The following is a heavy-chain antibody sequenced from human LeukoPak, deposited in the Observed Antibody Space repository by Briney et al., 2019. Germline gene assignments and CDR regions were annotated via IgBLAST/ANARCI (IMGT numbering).Heavy chain of an antibody. CDR3: ARVRLAARRFDY. V-gene: IGHV4-34*01. Sequence: SETLSLTCAVYGGSFSGYYWSWIRQPPGKGLEWIGEINHSGSTNYSPSLKSRVTISVDTSKNQFSLKLSSVTAADTAVYYCARVRLAARRFDYWGQGTLVTVSS. J-gene: IGHJ4*02. CDR2: INHSGST. CDR1: GGSFSGYY. D-gene: IGHD6-6*01.